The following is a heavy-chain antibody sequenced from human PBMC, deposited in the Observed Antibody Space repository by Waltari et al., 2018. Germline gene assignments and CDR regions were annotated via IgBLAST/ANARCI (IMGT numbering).Heavy chain of an antibody. CDR1: GFTFSSYS. J-gene: IGHJ3*02. CDR3: AREYSSSHSHSDAFDI. V-gene: IGHV3-48*04. D-gene: IGHD6-6*01. Sequence: EVQLVESGGGLVQPGGSLRLSCAASGFTFSSYSMNWVRQAPGKGLEWVSYISSSSSTIYYADSAKGRFTISRDNAKNSLYLQMNSLRAEDTAVYYCAREYSSSHSHSDAFDIWGQGTMVTVSS. CDR2: ISSSSSTI.